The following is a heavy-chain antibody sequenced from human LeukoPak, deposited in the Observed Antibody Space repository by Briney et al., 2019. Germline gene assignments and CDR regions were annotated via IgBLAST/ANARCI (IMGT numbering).Heavy chain of an antibody. J-gene: IGHJ5*02. CDR3: ARDRNPWRPEYWFDP. CDR2: INPSGGST. V-gene: IGHV1-46*01. D-gene: IGHD1-14*01. CDR1: GYTFTSYY. Sequence: ASVKVSCKASGYTFTSYYMHWVRQAPGQGLEWMGIINPSGGSTSYAQKFQGRVTMTRDTSTSTVCMELSSLRSEDTAVYYCARDRNPWRPEYWFDPWGQGTLVTVSS.